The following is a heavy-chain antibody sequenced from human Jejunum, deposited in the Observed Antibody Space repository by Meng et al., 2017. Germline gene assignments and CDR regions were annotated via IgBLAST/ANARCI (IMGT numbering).Heavy chain of an antibody. J-gene: IGHJ5*02. V-gene: IGHV4-4*02. Sequence: QMQLQESGPGLVKPSGTLSLTCAVSGGSISDSNWWSWVRQPPGKGLEWIGEIYHTGSTNYNPSLKSRVTMSLDKSKNQFFLDLTSVTAADTAVYYCARDLLGPAIAASGYFDPWGQGTLVTVSS. CDR3: ARDLLGPAIAASGYFDP. CDR1: GGSISDSNW. CDR2: IYHTGST. D-gene: IGHD5-12*01.